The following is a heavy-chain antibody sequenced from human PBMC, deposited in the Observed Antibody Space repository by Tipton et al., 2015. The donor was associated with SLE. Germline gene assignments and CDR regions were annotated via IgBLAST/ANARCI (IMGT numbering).Heavy chain of an antibody. V-gene: IGHV4-39*07. J-gene: IGHJ3*02. D-gene: IGHD3-3*01. Sequence: TLSLTCSVSGDSIISSSYYWGWIRQPPGKGLEWIGSMYYSGSTYYNPSLKSRVTISVDTSKNQFSLMLRSVTAADTAVYYCARDGPYYDLWSGMCTFDIWGQGTMVTVSS. CDR2: MYYSGST. CDR3: ARDGPYYDLWSGMCTFDI. CDR1: GDSIISSSYY.